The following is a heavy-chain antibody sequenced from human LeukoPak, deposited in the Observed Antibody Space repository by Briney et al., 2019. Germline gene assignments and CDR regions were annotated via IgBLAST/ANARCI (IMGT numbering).Heavy chain of an antibody. Sequence: SGPALVKPTQTLTLTCTFSGFSLSTSGMRVSWIRQPPGKALEWLARIDWDDDKFYSTSLKTRLTISKDTSKNQVVLTMTNMDPVDTATYYCAWATGYYFDYWGQGTLVTVSS. D-gene: IGHD4-17*01. J-gene: IGHJ4*02. CDR2: IDWDDDK. CDR3: AWATGYYFDY. CDR1: GFSLSTSGMR. V-gene: IGHV2-70*04.